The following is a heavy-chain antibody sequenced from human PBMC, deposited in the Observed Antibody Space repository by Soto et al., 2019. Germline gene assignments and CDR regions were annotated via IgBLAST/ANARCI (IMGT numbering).Heavy chain of an antibody. CDR3: ARGTYYYDSSGAFDY. D-gene: IGHD3-22*01. V-gene: IGHV4-31*03. J-gene: IGHJ4*02. CDR2: IYYSGST. Sequence: PSETLSLTCTVSGGSISSGGYYWSWIRQHPGKGLEWIGYIYYSGSTYYNPSLESRVTISVDTSKNQFSLKLSSVTAADTAVYYCARGTYYYDSSGAFDYWGQGTLVTVSS. CDR1: GGSISSGGYY.